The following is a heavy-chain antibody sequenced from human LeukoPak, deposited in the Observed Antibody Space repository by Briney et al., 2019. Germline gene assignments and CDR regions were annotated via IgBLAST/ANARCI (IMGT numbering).Heavy chain of an antibody. J-gene: IGHJ4*02. CDR2: ISSSSSYI. CDR3: ARDLTVDTAMVHAD. V-gene: IGHV3-21*01. Sequence: GGSLRLSCAASGFTFSSYAMSWVRQAPGKGLEWVSSISSSSSYIYYADSVKGRFTISRDNAKNSLYLQMNSLRAEDTAVYYCARDLTVDTAMVHADWGQGTLVTVSS. D-gene: IGHD5-18*01. CDR1: GFTFSSYA.